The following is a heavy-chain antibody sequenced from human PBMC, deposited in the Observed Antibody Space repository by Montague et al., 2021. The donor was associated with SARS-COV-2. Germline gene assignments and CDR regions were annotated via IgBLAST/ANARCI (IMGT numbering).Heavy chain of an antibody. CDR2: IYYSGST. CDR3: ARVGRQQLVRLSGMDV. D-gene: IGHD6-13*01. Sequence: SETLSLICAVFGGSISSSNWWSWVRQPPGKGLEWIGSIYYSGSTYYNPSLKSRVTISVDTSKNQFSLKLSSVTAADTAVYYCARVGRQQLVRLSGMDVWGQGTTVTVSS. CDR1: GGSISSSNW. V-gene: IGHV4-4*02. J-gene: IGHJ6*02.